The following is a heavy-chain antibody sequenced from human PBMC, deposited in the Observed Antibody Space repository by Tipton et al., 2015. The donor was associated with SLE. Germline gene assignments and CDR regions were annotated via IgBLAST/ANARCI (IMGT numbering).Heavy chain of an antibody. CDR2: ISYDGSNT. J-gene: IGHJ4*02. V-gene: IGHV3-30*04. CDR3: ARGFLGMRAAQYYFDY. Sequence: SLRLSCAASGITFPSFAMHWVRPAPGKGLEWVAVISYDGSNTFYPDSVKGRFTISRDNSKNTLYLQMNSLRTEDTAVYYCARGFLGMRAAQYYFDYWGQGTLVTVSS. CDR1: GITFPSFA. D-gene: IGHD6-6*01.